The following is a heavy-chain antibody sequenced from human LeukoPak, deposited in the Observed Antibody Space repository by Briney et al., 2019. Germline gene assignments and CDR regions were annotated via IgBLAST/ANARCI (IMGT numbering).Heavy chain of an antibody. D-gene: IGHD2-8*01. CDR1: GFTFSDYY. Sequence: KPRGSLRLSCAASGFTFSDYYMTWLRQAPGKGLEWLSYISNSGSTVFYADSVKGRFTVSRDNAKRSLYLQIESLRDDDTAVYHCALGTINKDFYFGMDVWGQGTTVTVSS. V-gene: IGHV3-11*01. CDR2: ISNSGSTV. J-gene: IGHJ6*02. CDR3: ALGTINKDFYFGMDV.